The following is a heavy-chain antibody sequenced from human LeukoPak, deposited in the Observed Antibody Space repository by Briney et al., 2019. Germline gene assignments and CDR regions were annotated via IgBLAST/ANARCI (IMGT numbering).Heavy chain of an antibody. CDR2: ISAYNGNT. CDR3: ARDRGWLQFFPNWFDP. J-gene: IGHJ5*02. D-gene: IGHD5-24*01. Sequence: GASVKVSCKASGYTFTSYGISWVRQAPGQGLEWMGWISAYNGNTNYAQKLQGRVTMTTDTSTSTAYMELRSLRSDDTAVYYCARDRGWLQFFPNWFDPWGQGTLVTASS. V-gene: IGHV1-18*01. CDR1: GYTFTSYG.